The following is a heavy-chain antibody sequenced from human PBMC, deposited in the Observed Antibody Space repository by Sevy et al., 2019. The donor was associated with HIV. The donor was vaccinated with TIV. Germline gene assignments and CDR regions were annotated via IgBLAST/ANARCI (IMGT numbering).Heavy chain of an antibody. CDR2: MSGRGGST. Sequence: GGSLRLSCAASGFTFGNYAMRWVRQAPGKGLEWVSGMSGRGGSTDYADSVKGRFTISRDNSKNTLYLQMNSLRAEDTAIYYCAKDVPDQSCYDDFWSGSPCFDYWGRRTLVTVSS. J-gene: IGHJ4*02. V-gene: IGHV3-23*01. CDR1: GFTFGNYA. D-gene: IGHD3-3*01. CDR3: AKDVPDQSCYDDFWSGSPCFDY.